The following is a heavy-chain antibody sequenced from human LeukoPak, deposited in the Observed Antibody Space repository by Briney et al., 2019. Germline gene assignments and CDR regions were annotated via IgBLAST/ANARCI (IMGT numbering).Heavy chain of an antibody. V-gene: IGHV1-46*01. Sequence: ASVKVSCKASGYTFTSYYMYWVRQAPGQALEWMGIINPSGGRTSYAQKFQGRVTMTRDTSTSTVYMELSSLRSEDTAVYYCARGDRMVRGVEAFDCWGQGTLVTVSS. J-gene: IGHJ4*02. CDR3: ARGDRMVRGVEAFDC. CDR2: INPSGGRT. D-gene: IGHD3-10*01. CDR1: GYTFTSYY.